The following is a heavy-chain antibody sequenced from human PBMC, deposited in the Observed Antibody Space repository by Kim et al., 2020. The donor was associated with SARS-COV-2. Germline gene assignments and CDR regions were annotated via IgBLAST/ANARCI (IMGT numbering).Heavy chain of an antibody. Sequence: SETLSLTCAVYGGSFSGYYWSWIRQPPGKGLEWIGEINHSGSTNYNPSLKSRVTISVDTSKNQFSLKLSSVTAADTAVYYCARISYYGSGDYWGQGTLVT. V-gene: IGHV4-34*01. J-gene: IGHJ4*02. CDR2: INHSGST. D-gene: IGHD3-10*01. CDR1: GGSFSGYY. CDR3: ARISYYGSGDY.